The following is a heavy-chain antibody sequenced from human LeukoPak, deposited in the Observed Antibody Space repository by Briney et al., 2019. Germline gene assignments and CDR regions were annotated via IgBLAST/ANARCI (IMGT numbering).Heavy chain of an antibody. V-gene: IGHV1-2*02. CDR3: ARVHFSYGWQLYYYYYGVDV. D-gene: IGHD5-18*01. CDR1: RYTFTGYY. J-gene: IGHJ6*04. Sequence: ASVTVSCLASRYTFTGYYMHWVRQAPGQGVEGMGWINHMSDCTHYAQKFQGRVTMTRDTSISTAYMELSRLRSDDTAVYCCARVHFSYGWQLYYYYYGVDVWGEGTTVTVSS. CDR2: INHMSDCT.